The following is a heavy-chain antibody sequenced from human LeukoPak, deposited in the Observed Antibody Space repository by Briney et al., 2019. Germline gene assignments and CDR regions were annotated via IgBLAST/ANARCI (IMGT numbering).Heavy chain of an antibody. D-gene: IGHD6-19*01. J-gene: IGHJ4*02. CDR2: ISGSGGST. CDR1: GFTFSSYG. Sequence: GGTLRLSCAASGFTFSSYGMSWVRQAPGKGLEWVSAISGSGGSTYYADSVKGRFTISRDNSKNTLYLQMNSLRAEDTAVYYCAKEASGWYYAYYFDYWGQGTLVTVSS. V-gene: IGHV3-23*01. CDR3: AKEASGWYYAYYFDY.